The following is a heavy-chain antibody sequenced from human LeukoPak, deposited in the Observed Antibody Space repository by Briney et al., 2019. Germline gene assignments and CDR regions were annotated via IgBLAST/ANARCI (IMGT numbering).Heavy chain of an antibody. CDR2: ISSSSTYI. CDR3: AREPNFDY. J-gene: IGHJ4*02. CDR1: GFTFSSYW. Sequence: GGSLRLSCAASGFTFSSYWMHWVRQAPGKGLEWVSSISSSSTYIYYADSVKGRFTISRDNAKNSLYLQMNSLRAEDTAVYYCAREPNFDYWGQGTLVTVSS. V-gene: IGHV3-21*01.